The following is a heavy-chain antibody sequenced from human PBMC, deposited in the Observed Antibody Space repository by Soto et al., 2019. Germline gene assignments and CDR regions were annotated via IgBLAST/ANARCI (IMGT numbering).Heavy chain of an antibody. J-gene: IGHJ5*02. CDR1: GGSISRGGYY. V-gene: IGHV4-31*03. CDR3: ARDKRDGSGSHFTPRWFDP. CDR2: IYYSGST. Sequence: PSETLSLTSTVSGGSISRGGYYWSWLRLHPGKGLEWIGYIYYSGSTYYNPSLKSRVTISVDTSKNQFSLKLSSVTAADTAVYYCARDKRDGSGSHFTPRWFDPCGQATLGTVS. D-gene: IGHD3-10*01.